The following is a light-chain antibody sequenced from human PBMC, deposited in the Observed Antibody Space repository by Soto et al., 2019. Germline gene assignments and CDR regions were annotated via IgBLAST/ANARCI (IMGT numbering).Light chain of an antibody. Sequence: ETVLTQSPATLSLSPGERATLSCGASQSVSNSYLAWYQQKPGLAPSLLIYDASSRATGIPDRFSGSGSGTDFTLTISRLEPEDFAVYFCQQDASSPLTVGGGTKVEIK. J-gene: IGKJ4*01. CDR3: QQDASSPLT. CDR1: QSVSNSY. CDR2: DAS. V-gene: IGKV3D-20*01.